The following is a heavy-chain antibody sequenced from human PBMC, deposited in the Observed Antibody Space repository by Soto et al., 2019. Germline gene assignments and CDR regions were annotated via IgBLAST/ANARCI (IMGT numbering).Heavy chain of an antibody. CDR3: AKDDYATPQPLRL. CDR1: GFTVNSCG. J-gene: IGHJ4*02. Sequence: HPGWSLRLSCAASGFTVNSCGMHWVRQAPGKGLEWVAVMSSDGSKRYYADSLKGRFTVSRDNTKNTLFLQMSNLRPADTAVYYCAKDDYATPQPLRLWGQGTLVTVSA. V-gene: IGHV3-30*18. CDR2: MSSDGSKR. D-gene: IGHD4-17*01.